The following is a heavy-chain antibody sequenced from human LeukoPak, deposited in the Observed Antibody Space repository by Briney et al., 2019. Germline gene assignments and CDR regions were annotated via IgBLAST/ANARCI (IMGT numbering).Heavy chain of an antibody. V-gene: IGHV3-23*01. D-gene: IGHD3-10*01. CDR3: AKEQTSSGYFDY. J-gene: IGHJ4*02. Sequence: GGSLRLSCAASGFTFNNYAMSWVRQAPGKGLEWVAAISGNGGRTYYTDSVKGRFTISRDNPKNTLYLLMNSLSAVDTALYYCAKEQTSSGYFDYWGQGTLVTVSS. CDR2: ISGNGGRT. CDR1: GFTFNNYA.